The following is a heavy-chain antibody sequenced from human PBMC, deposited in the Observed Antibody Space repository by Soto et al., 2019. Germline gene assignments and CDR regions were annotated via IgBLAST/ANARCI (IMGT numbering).Heavy chain of an antibody. CDR1: GFTFSSYA. V-gene: IGHV3-64*01. CDR3: ARQGRAASSYYFDY. J-gene: IGHJ4*02. CDR2: MSSNGGST. Sequence: EVQLVESGGGLVQPGGSLRLSCAASGFTFSSYAMHWVRQAPGKGLEYVSAMSSNGGSTYYANSVKGRFTISRDNSKNTRELQMGSRRAEDMAVDYCARQGRAASSYYFDYWGQGTLVTVSS. D-gene: IGHD3-10*01.